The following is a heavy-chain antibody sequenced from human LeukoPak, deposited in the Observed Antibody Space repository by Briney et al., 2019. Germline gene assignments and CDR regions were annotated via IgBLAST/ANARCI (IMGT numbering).Heavy chain of an antibody. D-gene: IGHD6-6*01. Sequence: PGRSLRLSCAASGFTFSSYAMHWVRQAPGKGLEWVAGISYDGSSQYYADSVKGRFTISRDNSKNTLNLQMSSLRAEDTAVYYCARDSRSSTWNAEHFQHWGQGTLVTVSS. CDR2: ISYDGSSQ. CDR3: ARDSRSSTWNAEHFQH. V-gene: IGHV3-30*15. J-gene: IGHJ1*01. CDR1: GFTFSSYA.